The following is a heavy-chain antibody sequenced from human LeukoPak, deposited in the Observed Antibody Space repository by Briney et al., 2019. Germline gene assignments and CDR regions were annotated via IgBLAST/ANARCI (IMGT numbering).Heavy chain of an antibody. J-gene: IGHJ4*02. CDR3: AKGVVPAAHPGADFDY. Sequence: GGSLRFSCAASGFTFSSYAMSWVRQAPGKGLEWVSAISGSGGSTYYADSVKGRFTISRDNSKNTLYLQMNSLRAEDTAVYYCAKGVVPAAHPGADFDYWGQGTLVTVSS. V-gene: IGHV3-23*01. CDR2: ISGSGGST. CDR1: GFTFSSYA. D-gene: IGHD2-2*01.